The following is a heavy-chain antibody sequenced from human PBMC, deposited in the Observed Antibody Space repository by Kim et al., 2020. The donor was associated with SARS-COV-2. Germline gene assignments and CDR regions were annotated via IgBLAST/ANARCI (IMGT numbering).Heavy chain of an antibody. CDR1: GYTFTSYD. CDR3: ARAITMVRGVTHQQPDY. J-gene: IGHJ4*02. CDR2: MNPNSGNT. Sequence: ASVKVSCKASGYTFTSYDINWVRQATGQGLEWMGWMNPNSGNTGYAQKFQGRVTMTRNTSISTAYMELSSLRYEDTAVYYCARAITMVRGVTHQQPDYWGQGTLVTVSS. V-gene: IGHV1-8*01. D-gene: IGHD3-10*01.